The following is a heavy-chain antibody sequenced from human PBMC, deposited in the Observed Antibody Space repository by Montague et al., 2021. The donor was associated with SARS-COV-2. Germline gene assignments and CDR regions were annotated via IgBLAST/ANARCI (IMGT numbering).Heavy chain of an antibody. CDR3: ASSHYYGSGTYVYNYYMDV. D-gene: IGHD3-10*01. Sequence: SETLSLTCTVSGGSVSSSPYYWGWIRQPPGRGLEWVGSIAYSGRTXFXXXXKXRLTISVDSSENQFSFRLSSVTAADTAVYYCASSHYYGSGTYVYNYYMDVGGKGTTVTVSS. CDR2: IAYSGRT. J-gene: IGHJ6*03. V-gene: IGHV4-39*01. CDR1: GGSVSSSPYY.